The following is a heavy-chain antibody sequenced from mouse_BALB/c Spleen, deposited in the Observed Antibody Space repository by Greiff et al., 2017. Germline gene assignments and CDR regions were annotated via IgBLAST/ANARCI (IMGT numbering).Heavy chain of an antibody. J-gene: IGHJ2*01. Sequence: EVQLVESGGGLVQPGGSLKLSCAASGFTFSSYTMSWVRQTPEKRLEWVAYISNGGGSTYYPDTVKGRFTISRDNARNILYLQMSSLRSEDTAMYYCARGQDYFDYWGQGTTLTVSS. CDR1: GFTFSSYT. V-gene: IGHV5-12-2*01. CDR2: ISNGGGST. CDR3: ARGQDYFDY.